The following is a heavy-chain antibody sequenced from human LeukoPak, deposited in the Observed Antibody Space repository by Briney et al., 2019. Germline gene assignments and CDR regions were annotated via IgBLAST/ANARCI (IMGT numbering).Heavy chain of an antibody. D-gene: IGHD3-22*01. CDR3: ARDGGTYYYDSSGYYPQGYFDY. V-gene: IGHV3-53*01. CDR1: GFTVSSNY. CDR2: IYSGGST. Sequence: GGSLRLSCAASGFTVSSNYMSWVRQAPGKGLEWGSVIYSGGSTYYADSVKGRFTISRDNSKNTLYLQMNSLRAEDTAVYYCARDGGTYYYDSSGYYPQGYFDYWGQGTLVTVSS. J-gene: IGHJ4*02.